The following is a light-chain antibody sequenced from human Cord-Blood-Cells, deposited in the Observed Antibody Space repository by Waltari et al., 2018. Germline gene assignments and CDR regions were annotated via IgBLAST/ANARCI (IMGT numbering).Light chain of an antibody. CDR3: AAWDDSLSGRV. J-gene: IGLJ3*02. CDR2: RNN. Sequence: QSVLTQSPSASGTPGHRVTIPCSGSSSNIGSNYVSWYQQLPGPAPKLLIYRNNQRRSGVPDRFSGSKSGTSASLAISGLRSEDEADYYCAAWDDSLSGRVFGGGTKLTVL. V-gene: IGLV1-47*01. CDR1: SSNIGSNY.